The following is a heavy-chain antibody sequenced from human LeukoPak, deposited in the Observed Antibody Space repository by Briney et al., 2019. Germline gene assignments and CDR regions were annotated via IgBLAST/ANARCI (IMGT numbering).Heavy chain of an antibody. CDR1: GFTFSSYE. D-gene: IGHD5-18*01. CDR2: ISSSGSTI. CDR3: ARGTAMVIFGY. Sequence: GGSLRLSCAASGFTFSSYEMNWVRQAPGKGLEWVSYISSSGSTIYYADSVKGRFTISRDNAKNSLYLQMNSLRAEDTAVYYCARGTAMVIFGYWGQGTLVTVSS. V-gene: IGHV3-48*03. J-gene: IGHJ4*02.